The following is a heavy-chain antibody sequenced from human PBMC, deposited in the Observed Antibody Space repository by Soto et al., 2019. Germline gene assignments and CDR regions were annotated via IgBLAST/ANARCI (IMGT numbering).Heavy chain of an antibody. V-gene: IGHV4-61*01. Sequence: SGTLFLTSPVSCSSLHSGCFYLTWIRPPPGKGLEWIGHLYYSGITNYNPSLKSRVAISVDTTKNQFSLKMGSVTAADTAVYYCAREGWNYYYGMDVWGQGTTVTVSS. D-gene: IGHD3-3*01. CDR1: CSSLHSGCFY. J-gene: IGHJ6*02. CDR2: LYYSGIT. CDR3: AREGWNYYYGMDV.